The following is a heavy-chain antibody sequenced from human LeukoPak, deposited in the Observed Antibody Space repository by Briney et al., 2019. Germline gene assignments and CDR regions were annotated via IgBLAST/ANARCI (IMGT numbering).Heavy chain of an antibody. Sequence: SETLSLTCTVSGGSISSYYWSWSRQPPGKGLEWIGYIYYSGSTNYNPSLKSRVTISVDTSKNQFSLKLSSVTAADTAVYYCARSSITRDGYNYDYWGQGTLVTVSS. V-gene: IGHV4-59*01. CDR2: IYYSGST. CDR3: ARSSITRDGYNYDY. J-gene: IGHJ4*02. CDR1: GGSISSYY. D-gene: IGHD5-24*01.